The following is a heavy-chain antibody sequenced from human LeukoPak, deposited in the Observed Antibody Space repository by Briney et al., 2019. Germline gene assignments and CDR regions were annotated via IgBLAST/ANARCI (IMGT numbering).Heavy chain of an antibody. J-gene: IGHJ4*02. CDR2: ISWNSGSI. CDR1: GFTFDDYA. V-gene: IGHV3-9*01. D-gene: IGHD5-12*01. Sequence: GRSLRLSCAASGFTFDDYAMHWVRQAPGKGLEWVSGISWNSGSIGYADSVKGRFTISRDNAKNSLYLQMNSLRAEDTALYYCAKATRGYSGYGPFDYWGQGTLVTVSS. CDR3: AKATRGYSGYGPFDY.